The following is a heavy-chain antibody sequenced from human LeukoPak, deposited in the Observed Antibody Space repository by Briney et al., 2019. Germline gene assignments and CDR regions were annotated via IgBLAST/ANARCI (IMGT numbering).Heavy chain of an antibody. CDR3: ARRVAIQLPFDY. CDR2: INHSGST. V-gene: IGHV4-39*07. Sequence: SETLSLTCTVSGGSISSGGYYWSWIRQPPGKGLEWIGEINHSGSTNYNPSLKSRVTISVDTSKNQFSLKLSSVTAADTAVYYCARRVAIQLPFDYWGQGTLVTVSS. J-gene: IGHJ4*02. D-gene: IGHD5-18*01. CDR1: GGSISSGGYY.